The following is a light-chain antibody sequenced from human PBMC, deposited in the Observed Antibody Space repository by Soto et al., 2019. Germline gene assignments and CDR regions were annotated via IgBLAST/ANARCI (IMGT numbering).Light chain of an antibody. J-gene: IGKJ3*01. CDR1: QTLSINS. V-gene: IGKV3-20*01. Sequence: EIVLTQSPDTLSLSPGERATLFCRASQTLSINSLAWYQQKPGQAPRLLIYAASTRDTGIPARFSGSGSGTDFALTINRLEPEDFAVYYCQQHNSAPLTFGPGTKVDVK. CDR2: AAS. CDR3: QQHNSAPLT.